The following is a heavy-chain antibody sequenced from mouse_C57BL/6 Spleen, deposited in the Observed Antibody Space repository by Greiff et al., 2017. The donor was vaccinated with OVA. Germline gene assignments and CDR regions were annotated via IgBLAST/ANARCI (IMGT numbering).Heavy chain of an antibody. CDR3: ARWGRYFDV. Sequence: VQLQQSGPELVKPGASVKISCKASGYAFSSSWMNWVKQRPGKGLEWIGRIYPGDGDTNYNGKFKGKATLTADKSSSTAYMQLSSLASEDSAFYFCARWGRYFDVWGTGTTVTVSS. CDR2: IYPGDGDT. V-gene: IGHV1-82*01. CDR1: GYAFSSSW. J-gene: IGHJ1*03.